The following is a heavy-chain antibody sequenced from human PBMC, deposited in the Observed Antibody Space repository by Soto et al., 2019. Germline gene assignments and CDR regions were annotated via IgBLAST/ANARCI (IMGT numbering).Heavy chain of an antibody. Sequence: GESLKISCKGSGHSFTTYWIGWVRQMPGKGLEWMGIIYPGDSDTRYSPSFQGQVTISADKSISTAYLQWSSLKASDTATYYCARLKSDDYHLLYYGMDVWGQGTTVTVSS. V-gene: IGHV5-51*01. D-gene: IGHD5-12*01. CDR2: IYPGDSDT. J-gene: IGHJ6*02. CDR3: ARLKSDDYHLLYYGMDV. CDR1: GHSFTTYW.